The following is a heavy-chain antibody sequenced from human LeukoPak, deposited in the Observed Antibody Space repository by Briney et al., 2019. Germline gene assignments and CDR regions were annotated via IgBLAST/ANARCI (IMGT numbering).Heavy chain of an antibody. Sequence: GESLKISCKGSGYSFTSYWIGWVRPMPGKGLEWMGIIYPGDSDTRYSPSFQGQVTISADKSIDTAYLPCSRLKASDTASDYCARRYYGSGSYYNWFDPWGQGTLVTVSS. V-gene: IGHV5-51*01. J-gene: IGHJ5*02. CDR3: ARRYYGSGSYYNWFDP. CDR1: GYSFTSYW. CDR2: IYPGDSDT. D-gene: IGHD3-10*01.